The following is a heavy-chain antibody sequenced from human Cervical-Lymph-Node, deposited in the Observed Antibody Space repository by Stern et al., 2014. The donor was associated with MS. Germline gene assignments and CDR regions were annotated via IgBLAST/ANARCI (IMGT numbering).Heavy chain of an antibody. J-gene: IGHJ5*02. CDR2: INPILGLA. CDR1: GGTFRSSYA. Sequence: VQLVESGAEVKKPGSSMNVSCKTSGGTFRSSYAITWMRQAPGQRLEGMGRINPILGLANYAQKFQGRVTITADTSTSTTYMELSSLRSEDTAVYYCARGVVSNRAAATLHNLFDPWGQGTLVTVSS. CDR3: ARGVVSNRAAATLHNLFDP. D-gene: IGHD2-15*01. V-gene: IGHV1-69*09.